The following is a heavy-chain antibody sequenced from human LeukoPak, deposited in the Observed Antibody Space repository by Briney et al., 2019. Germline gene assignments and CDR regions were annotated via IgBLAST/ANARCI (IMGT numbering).Heavy chain of an antibody. J-gene: IGHJ4*02. CDR3: ARTKFYYDGSGAVDY. Sequence: ASVKVSCTASGYTFTSYGISWVRQAPGQGLEWMGWISAYNGNTNYAQKLQGRVTMTTDTSTSTAYMELRSLRSDDTAVYYCARTKFYYDGSGAVDYWGQGTLVTVSS. CDR2: ISAYNGNT. CDR1: GYTFTSYG. D-gene: IGHD3-22*01. V-gene: IGHV1-18*01.